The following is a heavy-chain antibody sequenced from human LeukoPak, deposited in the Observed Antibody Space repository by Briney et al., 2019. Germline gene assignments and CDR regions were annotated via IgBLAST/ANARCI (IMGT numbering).Heavy chain of an antibody. J-gene: IGHJ4*02. CDR2: ISGGGGRT. CDR3: ARTPDRPGTFLYFDY. V-gene: IGHV3-23*01. Sequence: GGSLRLSCAASGFTFSSYAMSWVRQAPGKGLEWVSTISGGGGRTYYADSVKGRFTISGDSSRNTLYLQLSSLRAEDTAEYYGARTPDRPGTFLYFDYWGQGSLVTVSS. CDR1: GFTFSSYA. D-gene: IGHD1-7*01.